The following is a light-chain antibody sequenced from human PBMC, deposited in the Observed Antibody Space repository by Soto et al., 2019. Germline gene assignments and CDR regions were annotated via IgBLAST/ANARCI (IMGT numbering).Light chain of an antibody. CDR2: SSN. Sequence: VLTQPPSVSGTPGQRVIISCSGSSSNIGSNAVNWYQQLPGTAPKLLMASSNQRPSGVPDRFSGPKSGTSASLAISGLQSEDEADYYCATWDDSLNGVVFGGGTKLTVL. CDR3: ATWDDSLNGVV. CDR1: SSNIGSNA. J-gene: IGLJ2*01. V-gene: IGLV1-44*01.